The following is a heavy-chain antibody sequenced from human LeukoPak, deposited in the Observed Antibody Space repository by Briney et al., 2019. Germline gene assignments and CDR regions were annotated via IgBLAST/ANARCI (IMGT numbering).Heavy chain of an antibody. V-gene: IGHV4-31*03. CDR3: ARDSLTSRYYYGMDV. J-gene: IGHJ6*02. CDR1: GGSISSGGYY. CDR2: IYYSGST. Sequence: PSETLSLTCTVSGGSISSGGYYWSWIRQHPGKGLEWIGYIYYSGSTYYNPSLKSRVTISVDTSKNQFSLKLGSVTAADTAVYYCARDSLTSRYYYGMDVWGQGTTVTVSS. D-gene: IGHD3-3*01.